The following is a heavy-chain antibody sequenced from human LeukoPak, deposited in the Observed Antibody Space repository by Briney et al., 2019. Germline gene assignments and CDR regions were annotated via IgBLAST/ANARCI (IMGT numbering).Heavy chain of an antibody. Sequence: GESPKISCKGSGYRFTNYWIGWVRQMPGKGLEWMGRIDPSDSYTNYSPSFQGHVTISADKSISTAYLQWSSLKASDTAMYYCARQESSSWYWFDYWGQGTLVTVSS. V-gene: IGHV5-10-1*01. J-gene: IGHJ4*02. CDR1: GYRFTNYW. D-gene: IGHD6-13*01. CDR2: IDPSDSYT. CDR3: ARQESSSWYWFDY.